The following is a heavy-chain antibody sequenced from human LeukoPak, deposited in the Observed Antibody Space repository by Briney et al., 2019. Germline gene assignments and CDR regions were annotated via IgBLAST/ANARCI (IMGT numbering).Heavy chain of an antibody. D-gene: IGHD3-10*01. J-gene: IGHJ4*02. Sequence: PSETLSLTCAVSGGTFRGYYWSWIRQPPGKGLEWIGYIYYSGSTYYNPSLKSRVTISVDTSKNQFSLKLSSVTAADTAVYYCARAFYGSGSYLDYWGQGTLVTVSS. CDR2: IYYSGST. CDR1: GGTFRGYY. V-gene: IGHV4-30-4*01. CDR3: ARAFYGSGSYLDY.